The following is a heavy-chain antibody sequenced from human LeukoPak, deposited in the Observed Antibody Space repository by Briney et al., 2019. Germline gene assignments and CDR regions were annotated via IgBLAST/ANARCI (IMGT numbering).Heavy chain of an antibody. V-gene: IGHV4-30-4*07. CDR2: IYYSGST. Sequence: SQTLSLTCAVSGGSISSGGYSWSWIRQTPGKGLEWIGYIYYSGSTYYNPSLKSRLIISVDTSKNQFSLKLSSVTAADTAVYYCARGLGYSGSYYGGAFDYWGQGTLVTVSS. J-gene: IGHJ4*02. CDR1: GGSISSGGYS. D-gene: IGHD1-26*01. CDR3: ARGLGYSGSYYGGAFDY.